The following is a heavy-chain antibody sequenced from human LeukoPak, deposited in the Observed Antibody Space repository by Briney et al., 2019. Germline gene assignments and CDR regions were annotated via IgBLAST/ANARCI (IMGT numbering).Heavy chain of an antibody. D-gene: IGHD6-19*01. CDR2: IIPIFGTA. CDR3: ARGIASSSGAKQVFDY. CDR1: GGTFSSYA. V-gene: IGHV1-69*13. Sequence: PVKVSCKASGGTFSSYAISWVRQAPGQGLEWMGGIIPIFGTANYAQKFQGRVTITADESTSTAYMELSSLRSEDTAVYYCARGIASSSGAKQVFDYWGQGTLVTVSS. J-gene: IGHJ4*02.